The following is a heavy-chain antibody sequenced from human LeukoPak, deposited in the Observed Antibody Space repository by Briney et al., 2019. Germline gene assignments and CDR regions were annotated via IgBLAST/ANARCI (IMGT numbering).Heavy chain of an antibody. CDR1: GLTFSTYT. CDR2: ISSTISYI. V-gene: IGHV3-21*01. Sequence: PGGSLRLSCAASGLTFSTYTMNWVRQAPGKGLEWVSSISSTISYIYYADSVKGRLTISRDNAKNSLYLQMNNLKAEDTAAYYCARDFASSRGGNLYSYMDVWGKGTTVTVSS. D-gene: IGHD3-16*01. J-gene: IGHJ6*03. CDR3: ARDFASSRGGNLYSYMDV.